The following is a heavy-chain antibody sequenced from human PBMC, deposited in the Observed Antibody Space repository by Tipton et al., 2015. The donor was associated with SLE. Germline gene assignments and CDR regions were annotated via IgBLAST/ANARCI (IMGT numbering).Heavy chain of an antibody. CDR1: GGSLKGFY. Sequence: TLSLTCAVYGGSLKGFYWSWIRQPPGKGLEWIGSFYYSGSTYYNPSLKSRVTISVDTSKNQFSLKLTSVTAADTAVYYCAREAAVVTPGAFDVWGLGTKVTVSS. D-gene: IGHD4-23*01. J-gene: IGHJ3*01. CDR2: FYYSGST. CDR3: AREAAVVTPGAFDV. V-gene: IGHV4-34*01.